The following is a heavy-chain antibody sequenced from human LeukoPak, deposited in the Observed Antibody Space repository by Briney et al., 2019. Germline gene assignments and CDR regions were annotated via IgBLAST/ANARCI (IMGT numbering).Heavy chain of an antibody. CDR3: ARDRQQLGTDY. Sequence: SETLSLTCTVSGGSISSYYWSWIRQPPGKGLEWIGSIYYSGSTYYNPSLKSRVTISVDTSKNQFSLKLSSVTAADTAVYYCARDRQQLGTDYWGQGTLVTVSS. CDR2: IYYSGST. D-gene: IGHD6-13*01. V-gene: IGHV4-59*12. J-gene: IGHJ4*02. CDR1: GGSISSYY.